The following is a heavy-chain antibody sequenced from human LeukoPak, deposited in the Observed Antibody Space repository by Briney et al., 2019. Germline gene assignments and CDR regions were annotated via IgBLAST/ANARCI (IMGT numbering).Heavy chain of an antibody. D-gene: IGHD5-12*01. CDR2: IYYSGST. V-gene: IGHV4-39*01. J-gene: IGHJ4*02. CDR3: ASSSGYDDPAGY. Sequence: SETLSLTCTVSGGSISSSSYYWGWIRQPPGKGLEWIGSIYYSGSTYYNPSLKSRVTISVDTSKNQFSLKLSSVTAADTAVYYCASSSGYDDPAGYWGQGTLVTVSS. CDR1: GGSISSSSYY.